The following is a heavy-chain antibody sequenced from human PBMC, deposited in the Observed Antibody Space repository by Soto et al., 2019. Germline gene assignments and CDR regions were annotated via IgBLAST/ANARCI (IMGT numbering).Heavy chain of an antibody. CDR3: ARHGSSIDF. CDR1: GGCISSYY. V-gene: IGHV4-59*08. CDR2: IYYSGST. D-gene: IGHD2-15*01. J-gene: IGHJ4*02. Sequence: QVQLQESGPGLVKPSETRSLTCTVAGGCISSYYWSWIRQPPGKGLEWIGYIYYSGSTNYNPSLKSRVTISVDTSKNQFSLKLSSVTAADTAVYYCARHGSSIDFWGQGTLVTVSS.